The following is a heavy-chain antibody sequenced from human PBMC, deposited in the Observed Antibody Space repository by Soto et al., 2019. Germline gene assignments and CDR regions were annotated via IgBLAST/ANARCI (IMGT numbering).Heavy chain of an antibody. V-gene: IGHV3-21*06. J-gene: IGHJ4*02. CDR1: GFIFTGYS. CDR2: ISSTTNYI. CDR3: ARESEDLTSNFDY. Sequence: GGSLRLSCAASGFIFTGYSMNWVRQAPGKGLEWVSSISSTTNYIYYGDSMKGRFTISRDNAKNSLYLEMNSLRAEDTAVYYCARESEDLTSNFDYWGQGTLVTVSS.